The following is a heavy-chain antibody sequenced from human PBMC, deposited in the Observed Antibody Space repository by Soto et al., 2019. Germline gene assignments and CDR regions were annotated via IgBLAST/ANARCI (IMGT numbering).Heavy chain of an antibody. CDR2: IYYSGST. V-gene: IGHV4-59*08. D-gene: IGHD2-8*01. J-gene: IGHJ6*03. Sequence: SETLSLTCTVSGGSISRYYWIWIRQPPGKGLEWIGYIYYSGSTNYNPSLKSRVTISVDTSKNQFSLKLSSVTAADTAVYYCARQGIGMSAISIYYYYYYMDVWGKGTTVTVSS. CDR1: GGSISRYY. CDR3: ARQGIGMSAISIYYYYYYMDV.